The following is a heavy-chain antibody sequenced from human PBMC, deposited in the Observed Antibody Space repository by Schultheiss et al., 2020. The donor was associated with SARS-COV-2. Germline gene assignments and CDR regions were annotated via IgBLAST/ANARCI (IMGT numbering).Heavy chain of an antibody. J-gene: IGHJ4*02. CDR1: GGSISSGSYY. Sequence: SETLSLTCTVSGGSISSGSYYWSRIRQPAGKGLEWIGRIYTSGSTNYNPSLKSRVTISVDTSKNQFSLKLSSVTAADTAVYYCAREGYFWSGYFQDYWGQGTLVTVSS. CDR2: IYTSGST. V-gene: IGHV4-61*02. D-gene: IGHD3-3*01. CDR3: AREGYFWSGYFQDY.